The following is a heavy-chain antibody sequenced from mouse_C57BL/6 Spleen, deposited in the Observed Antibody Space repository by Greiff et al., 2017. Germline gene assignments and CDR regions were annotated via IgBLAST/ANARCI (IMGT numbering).Heavy chain of an antibody. CDR1: GYAFTNYL. D-gene: IGHD1-1*01. Sequence: QVQLKESGAELVRPGTSVKVSCKASGYAFTNYLIEWVKQRPGQGLEWIGVINPGSGGTNYNEKFKGKATLTADKSSSTAYMQLSSLTSEDSAVYFCARDYYYGSSPFAYWGQGTLVTVSA. CDR2: INPGSGGT. CDR3: ARDYYYGSSPFAY. J-gene: IGHJ3*01. V-gene: IGHV1-54*01.